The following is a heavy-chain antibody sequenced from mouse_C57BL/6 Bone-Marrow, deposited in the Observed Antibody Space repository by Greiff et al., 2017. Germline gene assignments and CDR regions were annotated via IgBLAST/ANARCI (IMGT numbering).Heavy chain of an antibody. CDR1: GFTFSSYG. CDR3: ARQIVATSYYFDY. V-gene: IGHV5-6*01. D-gene: IGHD1-1*01. CDR2: ISSGGSYT. Sequence: EVQLQQSGGDLVKPGGSLKLSCAASGFTFSSYGMSWVRQTPDKRLEWVATISSGGSYTYYPDSVKGRFTISRDNAKNTLYLQMSSLKSEDTAMYYCARQIVATSYYFDYWGQGTTLTVSS. J-gene: IGHJ2*01.